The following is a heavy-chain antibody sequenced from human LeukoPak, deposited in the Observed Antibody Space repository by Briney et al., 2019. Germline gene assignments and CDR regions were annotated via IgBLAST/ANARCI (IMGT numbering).Heavy chain of an antibody. Sequence: ASVKVSCKASGYTFTSYDINWVRQATGQGLEWMGWMNPNSGNTGYAQKFQGRVTMTRNTSISTAYMELSSLRSEDTAVYYCARGGCSSTSCYFYYYYMDVWGKGTTVTASS. D-gene: IGHD2-2*01. CDR3: ARGGCSSTSCYFYYYYMDV. CDR2: MNPNSGNT. V-gene: IGHV1-8*01. CDR1: GYTFTSYD. J-gene: IGHJ6*03.